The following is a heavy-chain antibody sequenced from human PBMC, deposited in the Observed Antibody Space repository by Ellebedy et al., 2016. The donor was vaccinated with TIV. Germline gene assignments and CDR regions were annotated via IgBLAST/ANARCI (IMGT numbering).Heavy chain of an antibody. V-gene: IGHV4-34*01. Sequence: MPSETLSLTCAVYGGSFSGYYWSWIRQPPGKGLEWIGEINHSGSTNYNPSLKSRVTISVDTSKNQFSLKLSYVTAADTAVYYCARGYYGSVRYFDLWGRGTLVTVSS. CDR2: INHSGST. CDR3: ARGYYGSVRYFDL. D-gene: IGHD3-10*01. J-gene: IGHJ2*01. CDR1: GGSFSGYY.